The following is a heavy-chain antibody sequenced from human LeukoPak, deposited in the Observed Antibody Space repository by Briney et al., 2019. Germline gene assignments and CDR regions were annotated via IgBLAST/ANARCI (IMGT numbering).Heavy chain of an antibody. CDR3: ARDQATSGGGLDS. CDR2: IYTGGTT. Sequence: GGSLRLSCAASGFTVSGTHMSWVRQAPGKGLEWVSAIYTGGTTYYSDSVEGRFTISRDKSKNTLYLQMDGLRVEDTAVYYCARDQATSGGGLDSWGQGTLVTVSS. CDR1: GFTVSGTH. J-gene: IGHJ4*02. V-gene: IGHV3-53*01. D-gene: IGHD3-16*01.